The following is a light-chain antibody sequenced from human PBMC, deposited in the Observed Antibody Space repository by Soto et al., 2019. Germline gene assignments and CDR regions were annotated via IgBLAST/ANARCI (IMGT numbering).Light chain of an antibody. V-gene: IGLV2-14*01. CDR2: EVS. CDR1: SSDVGTYNY. CDR3: CSYTTSSTLV. J-gene: IGLJ2*01. Sequence: QSALTQPRSVSGPPGQSVSISCSGTSSDVGTYNYVSWYQQHPGKAPKLMIFEVSNRPSGVSHRFSGSKSGNTASLTISGLLAEDEADYYCCSYTTSSTLVFGGGTKVTVL.